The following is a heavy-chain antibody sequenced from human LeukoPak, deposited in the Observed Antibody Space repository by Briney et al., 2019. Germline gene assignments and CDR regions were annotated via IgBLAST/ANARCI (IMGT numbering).Heavy chain of an antibody. Sequence: GGSLRLSCAASGFTFSSYAMSWVRQAPGKGLEWVSAISGSGGSTYYADSVKGRFTISRDNSKNTLYLQMNSLRAEDTAVYYCAGGSIHYYGMDVWGQGTTVTVSS. CDR3: AGGSIHYYGMDV. J-gene: IGHJ6*02. V-gene: IGHV3-23*01. D-gene: IGHD2/OR15-2a*01. CDR2: ISGSGGST. CDR1: GFTFSSYA.